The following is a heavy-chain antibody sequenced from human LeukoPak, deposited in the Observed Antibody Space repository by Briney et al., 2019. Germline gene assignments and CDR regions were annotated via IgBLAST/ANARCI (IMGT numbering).Heavy chain of an antibody. CDR1: GGSISSYY. CDR3: ARSWYYGSGSYWFWDY. D-gene: IGHD3-10*01. CDR2: IYYSGST. Sequence: SGTLSLTCTVSGGSISSYYRSWIRQPPGKGLEWIGYIYYSGSTNYNPSLKSRVTISVDTSKNQFSLKLSSVTAADTAVYYCARSWYYGSGSYWFWDYWGQGTLVTVSS. J-gene: IGHJ4*02. V-gene: IGHV4-59*01.